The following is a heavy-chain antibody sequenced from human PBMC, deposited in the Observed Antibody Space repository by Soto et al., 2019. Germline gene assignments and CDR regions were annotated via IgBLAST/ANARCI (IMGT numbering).Heavy chain of an antibody. V-gene: IGHV1-18*01. CDR1: GFRFTNYG. J-gene: IGHJ4*02. CDR2: ITPNNEDT. CDR3: ARKGTGQPSDS. Sequence: ASVKVSCKTSGFRFTNYGFAWVRQAPGQGLEWMGWITPNNEDTHYAQKFQGRVTMTTDTGTGTVYMELRSLRSDDTAMYYCARKGTGQPSDSWGQGTLVTAPQ. D-gene: IGHD1-1*01.